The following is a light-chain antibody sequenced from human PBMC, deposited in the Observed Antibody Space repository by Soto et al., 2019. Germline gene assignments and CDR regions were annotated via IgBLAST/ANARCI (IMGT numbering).Light chain of an antibody. CDR2: GAS. CDR1: QSVSSN. J-gene: IGKJ5*01. CDR3: QQRSNWPS. Sequence: EIVMTQSPATLSVSPGERATLSCRASQSVSSNLAWYQQKPGQAPXLLIYGASTRATGIPARFSGSGSGTDFTLTISSLEPEDFAVYYCQQRSNWPSFGQGTRLEI. V-gene: IGKV3-11*01.